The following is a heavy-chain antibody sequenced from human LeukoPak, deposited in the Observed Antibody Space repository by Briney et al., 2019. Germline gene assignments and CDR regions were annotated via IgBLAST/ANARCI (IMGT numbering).Heavy chain of an antibody. CDR3: ARGLLRYFDWLLDPPPVHFDY. CDR1: GYTFTSYG. Sequence: ASVEVSCKASGYTFTSYGISWVRQAPGQGLEWMGWISAYNGNTNYAQKLQGRVTMTTDTSTSKAYMELRSLRSDDTAVYYCARGLLRYFDWLLDPPPVHFDYWGQGTLVTVSS. J-gene: IGHJ4*02. V-gene: IGHV1-18*01. D-gene: IGHD3-9*01. CDR2: ISAYNGNT.